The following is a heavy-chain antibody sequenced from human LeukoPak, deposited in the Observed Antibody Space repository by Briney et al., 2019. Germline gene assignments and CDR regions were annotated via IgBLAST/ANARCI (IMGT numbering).Heavy chain of an antibody. J-gene: IGHJ4*02. D-gene: IGHD1-26*01. CDR2: ISYDGSNK. CDR1: GFTFSSYA. Sequence: GGSLRLSCAASGFTFSSYAMHWVRQAPGKGLEWVAVISYDGSNKYYADSVKGRFTISRHTSKNTLYLQMNSLRPEDTAVYYCARDPYGVGDFDYWGQGTLVTVSS. V-gene: IGHV3-30*14. CDR3: ARDPYGVGDFDY.